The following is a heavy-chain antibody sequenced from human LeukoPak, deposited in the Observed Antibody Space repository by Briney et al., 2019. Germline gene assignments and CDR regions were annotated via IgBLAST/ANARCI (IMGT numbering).Heavy chain of an antibody. D-gene: IGHD6-19*01. V-gene: IGHV3-30*18. CDR3: AKEGIAVASFDY. CDR2: ISYDGSNK. Sequence: GGSLRLSCAASGFTFSSYGMHGVRQSPGKGLEWVAVISYDGSNKYYADSVKGRFTISRGNSKNTLYLQMNSLRAEDTAVYYCAKEGIAVASFDYWGQGTLVTVSS. J-gene: IGHJ4*02. CDR1: GFTFSSYG.